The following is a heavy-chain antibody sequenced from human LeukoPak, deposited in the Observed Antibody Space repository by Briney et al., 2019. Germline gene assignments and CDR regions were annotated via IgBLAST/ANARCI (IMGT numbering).Heavy chain of an antibody. Sequence: GGSLRLSCPDSGFTFSNYGMHGVRQAPGKGLEWVALISYDGTNKFYADSVKGRFTISRDNSKNTLSLQMNSLRAEDTAVYYCAKDRGTAVAGTNWFDPWGQGTLVTVSS. J-gene: IGHJ5*02. V-gene: IGHV3-30*18. D-gene: IGHD6-19*01. CDR2: ISYDGTNK. CDR3: AKDRGTAVAGTNWFDP. CDR1: GFTFSNYG.